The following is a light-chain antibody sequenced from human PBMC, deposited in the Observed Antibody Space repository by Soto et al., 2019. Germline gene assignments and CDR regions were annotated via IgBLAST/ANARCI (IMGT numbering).Light chain of an antibody. V-gene: IGLV1-47*01. CDR1: SSDIGSNY. CDR2: RNN. Sequence: QSVLTQPPSASGTPGQRVTISCSGSSSDIGSNYVYWYQQIPGTAPKLLIYRNNQRPSGVPDRFSGSKSGTSASLAISGLLSEDEADYFCAAWDDSLNGQGVFGGGTKLTVL. CDR3: AAWDDSLNGQGV. J-gene: IGLJ2*01.